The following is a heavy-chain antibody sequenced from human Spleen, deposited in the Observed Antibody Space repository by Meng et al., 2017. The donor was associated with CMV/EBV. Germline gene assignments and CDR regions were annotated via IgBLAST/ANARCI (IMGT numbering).Heavy chain of an antibody. CDR2: INNDGSST. D-gene: IGHD2-2*02. Sequence: GESLKISCAASGFTFSSYWMHWVRQAPGKGLVWVSRINNDGSSTTYADSVKGRFTISRDNSKNTLYLQMNGLRAEDSAVYFCAREGYTLGRFGAFDIWGQGTMVTVSS. CDR3: AREGYTLGRFGAFDI. V-gene: IGHV3-74*01. CDR1: GFTFSSYW. J-gene: IGHJ3*02.